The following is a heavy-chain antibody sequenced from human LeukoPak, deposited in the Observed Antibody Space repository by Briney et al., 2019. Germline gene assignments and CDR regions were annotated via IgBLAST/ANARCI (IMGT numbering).Heavy chain of an antibody. CDR1: GLTFSNFC. D-gene: IGHD1-7*01. V-gene: IGHV3-21*06. CDR2: ISGSNSYI. Sequence: GGSLRLSCAASGLTFSNFCMNWVRQTPGKGLEWVSAISGSNSYIYYADSVRGRFTISRDNSKNTLYLQMNSLRAKDTAVYFCAKSEITGTTRAPNWFDPRGQGTLVTVSS. CDR3: AKSEITGTTRAPNWFDP. J-gene: IGHJ5*02.